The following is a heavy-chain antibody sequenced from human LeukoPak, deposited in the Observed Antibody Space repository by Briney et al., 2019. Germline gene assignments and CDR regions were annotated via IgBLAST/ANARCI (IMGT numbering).Heavy chain of an antibody. J-gene: IGHJ4*02. CDR1: GFTFSSYS. CDR2: ITGDGAGT. D-gene: IGHD1/OR15-1a*01. V-gene: IGHV3-23*01. CDR3: AKHVNTYFDY. Sequence: PGGSLRLSCAASGFTFSSYSMSWVRQAPGKGLDWVSAITGDGAGTYYADSVKGRFTISRDNSKNTLYLQLNSLRAEDTAMYFCAKHVNTYFDYWGQGTLVTVSS.